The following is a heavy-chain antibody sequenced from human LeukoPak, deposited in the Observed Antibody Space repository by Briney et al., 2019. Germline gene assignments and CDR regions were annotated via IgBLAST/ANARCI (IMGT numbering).Heavy chain of an antibody. CDR1: GFTFDDYA. V-gene: IGHV3-9*01. CDR2: ISWNSGSI. Sequence: PGRSLRLPCAASGFTFDDYAMHWVRHAPGKGLEWVSGISWNSGSIGYADSVKGRFTISRDNAKNSLYLQMNSLRAEDTALYYCAKDYIVGATTSAFDIWGQGTMVTVSS. CDR3: AKDYIVGATTSAFDI. D-gene: IGHD1-26*01. J-gene: IGHJ3*02.